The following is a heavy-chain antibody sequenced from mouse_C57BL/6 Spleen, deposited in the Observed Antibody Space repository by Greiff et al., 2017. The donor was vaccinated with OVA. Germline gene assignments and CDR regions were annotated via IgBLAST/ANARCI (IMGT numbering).Heavy chain of an antibody. J-gene: IGHJ4*01. Sequence: VQLQQSGPELVKPGASVKISCKASGYAFSSSWMNWVKQRPGKGLEWIGRIYPGDGDTNYNGKFKGKATLTADKSSSTAYMQLSSLTSEDSAVYFCANYGSSYSSYAMDYWGQGTSVTVSS. CDR1: GYAFSSSW. CDR2: IYPGDGDT. CDR3: ANYGSSYSSYAMDY. V-gene: IGHV1-82*01. D-gene: IGHD1-1*01.